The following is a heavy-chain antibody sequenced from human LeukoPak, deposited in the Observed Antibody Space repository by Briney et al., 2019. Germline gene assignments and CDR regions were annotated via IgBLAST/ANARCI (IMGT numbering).Heavy chain of an antibody. D-gene: IGHD6-19*01. V-gene: IGHV1-8*01. J-gene: IGHJ5*02. CDR3: ARDLKGVYSSGWYNWFDP. CDR2: MNPNSGNT. Sequence: ASVKVSCKASGYTFTSYDINWVRQATGQGLEWMGWMNPNSGNTGYAQKFQGRVTMTRNTSISTAYMELSSLRSEDTAVYYCARDLKGVYSSGWYNWFDPWGQGTLVTVSS. CDR1: GYTFTSYD.